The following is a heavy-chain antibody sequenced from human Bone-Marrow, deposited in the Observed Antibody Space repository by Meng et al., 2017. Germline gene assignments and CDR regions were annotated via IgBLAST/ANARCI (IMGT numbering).Heavy chain of an antibody. J-gene: IGHJ6*02. Sequence: GSLRLSCTVSGYSISSGYYWGWIRQPPGKGLEWIGSIYHSGSTYYNPSLKSRVTISVDTSKNQFSLKLSSVTAADTAVYYCARDSPYYYDSSGYYYRYYYYGMDVWGQGTTVTVS. CDR1: GYSISSGYY. D-gene: IGHD3-22*01. CDR2: IYHSGST. CDR3: ARDSPYYYDSSGYYYRYYYYGMDV. V-gene: IGHV4-38-2*02.